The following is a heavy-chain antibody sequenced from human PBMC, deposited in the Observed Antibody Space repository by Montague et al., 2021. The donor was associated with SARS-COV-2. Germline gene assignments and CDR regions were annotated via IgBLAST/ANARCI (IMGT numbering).Heavy chain of an antibody. V-gene: IGHV4-30-2*01. D-gene: IGHD6-19*01. CDR2: IYRSEKS. Sequence: TLSLTCDVSGGSISDGIYSWGWIRQTPGKGLEWIGYIYRSEKSYYNPSLRSRVIITMDTSENQLSLKLNSVSAADTAVYYCVRILGGWRGYGHFDSWGQGTLITVSS. J-gene: IGHJ4*02. CDR3: VRILGGWRGYGHFDS. CDR1: GGSISDGIYS.